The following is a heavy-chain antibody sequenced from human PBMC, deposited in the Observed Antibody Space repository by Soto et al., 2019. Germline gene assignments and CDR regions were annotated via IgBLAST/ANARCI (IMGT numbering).Heavy chain of an antibody. CDR3: ARGISSKATIPAY. Sequence: SETLSLTCAVYGGSFSGYYWSWIRQPPGKGLEWIGEINHSGSTNYNPSLKSRVTISVDTSKNQFSLKLSSVTAADTAVYYCARGISSKATIPAYWGQGTLVTVSS. D-gene: IGHD5-12*01. J-gene: IGHJ4*02. CDR2: INHSGST. CDR1: GGSFSGYY. V-gene: IGHV4-34*01.